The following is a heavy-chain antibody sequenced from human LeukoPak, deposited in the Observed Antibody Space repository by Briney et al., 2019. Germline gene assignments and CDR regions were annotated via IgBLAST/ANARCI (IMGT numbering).Heavy chain of an antibody. J-gene: IGHJ3*02. CDR3: ARTIVLMVYAYDAFDI. CDR2: INHSGST. V-gene: IGHV4-34*01. CDR1: GGSFSGYY. Sequence: SETLSLTCAVYGGSFSGYYWSWIRQPPGKGLEWIGEINHSGSTNYNPSLKSRVTISVDTSKNQFSLKLSSVTAADTAVYYCARTIVLMVYAYDAFDIWGQGTMVTVSS. D-gene: IGHD2-8*01.